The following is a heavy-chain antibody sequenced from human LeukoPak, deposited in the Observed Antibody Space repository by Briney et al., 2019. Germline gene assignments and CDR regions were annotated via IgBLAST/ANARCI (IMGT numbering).Heavy chain of an antibody. CDR1: GFIFSNYA. CDR2: ITDSGGSA. V-gene: IGHV3-23*01. CDR3: AKGGLGQASGLDV. J-gene: IGHJ6*02. Sequence: GGSLRLSCAASGFIFSNYARTWVRQAPGKGLEYISSITDSGGSAYYADSVKGRFTLSRDNSRDTLYLHLNSLRAEDTALHYCAKGGLGQASGLDVWGQGTTVIVSS. D-gene: IGHD3-10*01.